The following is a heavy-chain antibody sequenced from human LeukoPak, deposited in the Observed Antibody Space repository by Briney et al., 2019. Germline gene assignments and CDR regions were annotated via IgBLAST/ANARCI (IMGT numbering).Heavy chain of an antibody. CDR1: GFTFTGYA. V-gene: IGHV3-23*01. CDR3: AKDLRFGDSPGNRFDY. J-gene: IGHJ4*02. CDR2: ISGSGGGT. D-gene: IGHD3-10*01. Sequence: PVGSLRLSCAASGFTFTGYAMTWVRQAPRKGLESVSAISGSGGGTYYADSVKGRFTISRDNSKNTLYLQMNSLRAEDTAVYYCAKDLRFGDSPGNRFDYWGQGTLVTVSS.